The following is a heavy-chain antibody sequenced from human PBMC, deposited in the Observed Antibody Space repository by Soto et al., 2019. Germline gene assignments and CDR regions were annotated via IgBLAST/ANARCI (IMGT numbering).Heavy chain of an antibody. CDR2: IYYSGST. D-gene: IGHD3-9*01. CDR1: GGSISSGGYY. V-gene: IGHV4-31*03. Sequence: QVQLQESGPGLVKPSQTLSLTCTVSGGSISSGGYYWSWIRQHPGKGLEWIGYIYYSGSTYYNPSPESRVTIXXDXSXXQCSLKLSSVTAADTAVYYCARSPRYFDWLLYIDYWGQGTLVTVSS. J-gene: IGHJ4*02. CDR3: ARSPRYFDWLLYIDY.